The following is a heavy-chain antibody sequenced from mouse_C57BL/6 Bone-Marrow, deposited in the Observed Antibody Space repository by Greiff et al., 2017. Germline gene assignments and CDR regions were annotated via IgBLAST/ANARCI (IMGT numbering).Heavy chain of an antibody. CDR1: GFTFSSYA. V-gene: IGHV5-4*01. D-gene: IGHD3-1*01. CDR2: ISDGGSYT. Sequence: EVMLVESGGGLVKPGGSLKLSCAASGFTFSSYAMSWVRQTPAKRLEWVATISDGGSYTYYPDNVKGRFTISRDNAKNTLYLQMSHMKSEDTAMYYCARDRGKLGLSYFDYGGQGTTLTVSS. CDR3: ARDRGKLGLSYFDY. J-gene: IGHJ2*01.